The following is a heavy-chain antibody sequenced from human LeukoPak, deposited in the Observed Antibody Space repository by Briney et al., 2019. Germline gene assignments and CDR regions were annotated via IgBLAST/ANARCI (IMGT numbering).Heavy chain of an antibody. CDR2: IYHSGST. J-gene: IGHJ6*03. CDR1: GGSFSGYY. Sequence: KPSETLSLTCAVYGGSFSGYYWSWIRQPPGKGLEWIGSIYHSGSTCYNPSLKSRVTISVDTSKNQFSLKLSSVTAADTAVYYCARAVGQYSSSSLYYYYMDVWGKGTTVTVSS. CDR3: ARAVGQYSSSSLYYYYMDV. D-gene: IGHD6-6*01. V-gene: IGHV4-34*01.